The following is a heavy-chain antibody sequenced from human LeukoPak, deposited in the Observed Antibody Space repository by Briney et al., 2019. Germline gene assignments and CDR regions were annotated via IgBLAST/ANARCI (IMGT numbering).Heavy chain of an antibody. CDR2: FDPEDGET. CDR1: GYTLTELS. Sequence: GASVKVSCKVSGYTLTELSMHWVRQAPGKGLEWMGGFDPEDGETIYAQKFQGRVTMTEDTSTDTAYMELSSLRSEDTAVYYCATSGIAVAATIDAFDIWGQGTMVTVSS. J-gene: IGHJ3*02. CDR3: ATSGIAVAATIDAFDI. V-gene: IGHV1-24*01. D-gene: IGHD6-19*01.